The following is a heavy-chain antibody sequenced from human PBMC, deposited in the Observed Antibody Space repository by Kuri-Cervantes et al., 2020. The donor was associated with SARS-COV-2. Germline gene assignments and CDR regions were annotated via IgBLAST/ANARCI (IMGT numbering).Heavy chain of an antibody. CDR2: IYSSGNT. D-gene: IGHD2-2*01. CDR1: GGSISSGSYY. CDR3: ARDGYCSSSSCSSSHFDS. Sequence: SCTVSGGSISSGSYYWSWIRQPAGKGLEWIGRIYSSGNTNYNPSLKSRATISVDTSKNQFSLKLRSVTAANTAVYYCARDGYCSSSSCSSSHFDSWGQGTPVTVSS. J-gene: IGHJ4*02. V-gene: IGHV4-61*02.